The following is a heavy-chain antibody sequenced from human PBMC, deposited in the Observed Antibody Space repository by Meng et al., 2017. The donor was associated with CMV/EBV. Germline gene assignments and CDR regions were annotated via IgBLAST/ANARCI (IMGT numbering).Heavy chain of an antibody. CDR2: ISGNST. Sequence: GESLKISCPSSGFTVSSNEMSWVRQAPGKGLEWVSSISGNSTYYADSVKGRFTISRDNSKNTLYLQMNSLRAEDTAVYYCAREGCSSTSCYVGGAPYYYYGMDVWGQGTTVTVSS. J-gene: IGHJ6*02. V-gene: IGHV3-38-3*01. CDR1: GFTVSSNE. CDR3: AREGCSSTSCYVGGAPYYYYGMDV. D-gene: IGHD2-2*01.